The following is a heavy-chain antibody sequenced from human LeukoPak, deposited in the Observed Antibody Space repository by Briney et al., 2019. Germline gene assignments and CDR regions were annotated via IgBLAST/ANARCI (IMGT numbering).Heavy chain of an antibody. J-gene: IGHJ6*02. V-gene: IGHV4-30-4*01. D-gene: IGHD1-26*01. CDR1: GGSISSGDYY. CDR2: IYYSGST. Sequence: SETLSLTCTVSGGSISSGDYYWSWIRQPPGKGLEWIGYIYYSGSTYYNPSLKSRVTISVDTSKNQFSLKLSSVTAADTAVYYCARDRWDDPLNLSGGGSYGSEAGYGMDVWGQGTTVTVSS. CDR3: ARDRWDDPLNLSGGGSYGSEAGYGMDV.